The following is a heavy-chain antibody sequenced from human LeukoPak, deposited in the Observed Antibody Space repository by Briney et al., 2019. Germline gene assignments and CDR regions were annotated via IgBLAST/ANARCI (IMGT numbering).Heavy chain of an antibody. CDR3: ARDLIDYYYGMDV. CDR1: GGSISSYY. V-gene: IGHV4-59*01. CDR2: IYYSGSA. D-gene: IGHD3-22*01. J-gene: IGHJ6*02. Sequence: SETLSLTCTVSGGSISSYYWSWIRQPPGKGLEWIGYIYYSGSANYNPSLKSRVTISVDTSKNQFSLKLSSVTAADTAVYYCARDLIDYYYGMDVWGQGTTVTVSS.